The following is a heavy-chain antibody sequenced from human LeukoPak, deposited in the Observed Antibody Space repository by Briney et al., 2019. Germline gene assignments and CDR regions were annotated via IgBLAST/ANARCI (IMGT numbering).Heavy chain of an antibody. CDR1: GFTVSSKY. Sequence: PGGSLRLSCAASGFTVSSKYMSWVRQAPGRGLEWVSLIYSDGTTYYADSVKGRFTISRDNYKNTLNLQMNSLRAEDTAVYYCARDYDILTGSAFDIWGQGTMVTVSS. CDR3: ARDYDILTGSAFDI. CDR2: IYSDGTT. J-gene: IGHJ3*02. D-gene: IGHD3-9*01. V-gene: IGHV3-66*01.